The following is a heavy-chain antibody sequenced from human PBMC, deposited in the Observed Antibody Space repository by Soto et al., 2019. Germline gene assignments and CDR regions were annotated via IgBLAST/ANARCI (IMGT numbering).Heavy chain of an antibody. J-gene: IGHJ4*02. CDR1: GFTFGSSG. V-gene: IGHV3-21*01. CDR2: ISSRSSFI. CDR3: ARDSVSDPAAFDF. Sequence: GGSLRLSCAASGFTFGSSGMNWVRQAPGMGLEWVSSISSRSSFIYYADSLKGRFTISRDNAKNSLYLQMNSLRADDTAVYYCARDSVSDPAAFDFWGQGALVTVSS. D-gene: IGHD6-13*01.